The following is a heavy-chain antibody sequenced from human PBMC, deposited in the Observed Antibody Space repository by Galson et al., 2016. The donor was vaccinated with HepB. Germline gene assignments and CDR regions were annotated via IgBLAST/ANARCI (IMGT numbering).Heavy chain of an antibody. D-gene: IGHD3-22*01. CDR1: GFTFSTNG. J-gene: IGHJ4*02. CDR3: ARLVLYDTSGSYY. V-gene: IGHV3-33*01. CDR2: IWYDGSNK. Sequence: SLRLSCAASGFTFSTNGIHWVRQAPGKGLEWVAVIWYDGSNKYYGDSVKGRFTISRDNSKNTVYLQMNSLRAEDTAVYYCARLVLYDTSGSYYWGQGTLVTVSS.